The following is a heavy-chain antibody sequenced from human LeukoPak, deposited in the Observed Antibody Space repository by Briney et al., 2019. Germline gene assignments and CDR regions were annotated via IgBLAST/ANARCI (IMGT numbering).Heavy chain of an antibody. CDR2: IYYSGST. V-gene: IGHV4-39*01. CDR1: GGSITYSHYY. J-gene: IGHJ4*02. Sequence: KPSETLSLTCSVSGGSITYSHYYWGWVRQPPGKGLEWIGGIYYSGSTYYNPSLMSRVTISVDTSRNEFSLRLSSVTAADTALYFCARQSGSYGGILDNWGQGILGTVSS. CDR3: ARQSGSYGGILDN. D-gene: IGHD1-26*01.